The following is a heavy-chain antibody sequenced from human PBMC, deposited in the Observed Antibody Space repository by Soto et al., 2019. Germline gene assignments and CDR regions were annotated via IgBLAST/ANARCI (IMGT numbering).Heavy chain of an antibody. Sequence: GGSLRLSCAASGFTFSSYAMSWVRQAPGKGLEWVSAISGSGGSTYYADSVKGRFTISRDNSKNTLYLQMNSLRAEDTAVYYCAKDPTRSVLRFLEWSLYGMDVWGQGTTVTVSS. CDR3: AKDPTRSVLRFLEWSLYGMDV. V-gene: IGHV3-23*01. J-gene: IGHJ6*02. D-gene: IGHD3-3*01. CDR1: GFTFSSYA. CDR2: ISGSGGST.